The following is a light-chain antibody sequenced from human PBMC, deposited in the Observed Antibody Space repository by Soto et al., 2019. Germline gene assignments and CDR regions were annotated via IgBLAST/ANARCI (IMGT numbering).Light chain of an antibody. V-gene: IGLV2-14*01. CDR2: DVS. CDR1: SGDIGDYNY. Sequence: QSALTQPASVSGSPGQSITISCVGTSGDIGDYNYVSWYQQHPGKDPKVIIYDVSNRPSGVSYRFSGTKSGNTAPLTVSGLQAEDEADYYCCSYTRSGTLIFGTGTKVTVL. CDR3: CSYTRSGTLI. J-gene: IGLJ1*01.